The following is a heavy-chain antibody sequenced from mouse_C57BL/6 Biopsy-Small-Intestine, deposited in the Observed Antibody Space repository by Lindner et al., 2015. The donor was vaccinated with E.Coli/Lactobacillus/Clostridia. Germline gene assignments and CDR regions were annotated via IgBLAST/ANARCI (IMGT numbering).Heavy chain of an antibody. V-gene: IGHV1-39*01. Sequence: VQLQESGPVLVKPGASVKMSCKASGYTFTDYYMNWVKQSHGKSLEWIGVINPNYGTTSYNQKFKGKATLTVDQSSSTAYMQLNSLTSEDSAVYYCARSGTVVAPYAMDYWGQGTSVTVSS. CDR2: INPNYGTT. J-gene: IGHJ4*01. D-gene: IGHD1-1*01. CDR1: GYTFTDYY. CDR3: ARSGTVVAPYAMDY.